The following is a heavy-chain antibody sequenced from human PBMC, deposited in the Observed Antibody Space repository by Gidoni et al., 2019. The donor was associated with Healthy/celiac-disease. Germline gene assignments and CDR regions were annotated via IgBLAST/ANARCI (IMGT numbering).Heavy chain of an antibody. D-gene: IGHD2-2*01. J-gene: IGHJ6*03. CDR3: ASSGRYCSSTSCYYYMDV. CDR1: GGSISRGGYS. Sequence: QVQLQESGPGLVKPSPTLSLPCTVSGGSISRGGYSWSWIRQHPGKGLEWIGYIYYSGSTYYNPSLKSRVTIAVDTSKNQFSLKLSSVTAADTAVYYCASSGRYCSSTSCYYYMDVWGKGTTVTVPS. V-gene: IGHV4-31*03. CDR2: IYYSGST.